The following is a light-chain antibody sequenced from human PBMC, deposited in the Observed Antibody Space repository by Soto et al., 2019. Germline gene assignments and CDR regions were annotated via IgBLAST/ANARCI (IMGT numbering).Light chain of an antibody. V-gene: IGKV3-15*01. CDR1: QSIRSN. Sequence: IVMTQSPATLSVSPGDRATLSCMASQSIRSNLAWYKQKPGQAPRLLIYEASTRATGVPARFSGSGSGTEFTRTISGLQYEDCAVYFGQQYNTWPPYTFGQGTNLEIE. CDR3: QQYNTWPPYT. J-gene: IGKJ2*01. CDR2: EAS.